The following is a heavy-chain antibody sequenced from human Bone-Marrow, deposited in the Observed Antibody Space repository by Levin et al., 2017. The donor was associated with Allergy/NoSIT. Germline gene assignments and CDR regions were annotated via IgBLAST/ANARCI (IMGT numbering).Heavy chain of an antibody. CDR1: GFTFTAAW. D-gene: IGHD2/OR15-2a*01. V-gene: IGHV3-15*01. J-gene: IGHJ4*02. CDR3: TTGGHYFGV. Sequence: PGGSLRLSCEATGFTFTAAWMSWVRQAPGKGPEWVGRIKSKTDGGATEYAAPVQGRFSISRDDSTNTLSLQMNSLKIEDTAMYFCTTGGHYFGVWGQGTLVTVSS. CDR2: IKSKTDGGAT.